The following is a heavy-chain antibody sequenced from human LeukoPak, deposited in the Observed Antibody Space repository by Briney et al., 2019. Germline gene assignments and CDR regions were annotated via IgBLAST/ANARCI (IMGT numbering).Heavy chain of an antibody. V-gene: IGHV3-30*04. CDR2: ISYDGSNK. D-gene: IGHD1-26*01. CDR3: ARQIIVGAAKTFDY. CDR1: GFTFSSYA. J-gene: IGHJ4*02. Sequence: GGSLRLSCAASGFTFSSYAMHWVRQAPGKGPEWVAVISYDGSNKYYADSVKGRFTISRDNSKNTLYLQMNSLGAEDTAVYYCARQIIVGAAKTFDYWGQGTLVTVSS.